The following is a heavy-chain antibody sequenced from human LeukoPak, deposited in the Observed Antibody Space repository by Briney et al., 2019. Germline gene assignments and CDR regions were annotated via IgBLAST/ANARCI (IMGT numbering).Heavy chain of an antibody. Sequence: PSETLSLTCTVSGGSISSYYWSWIRQPPGKGLEWIGYIYYSGSTNYNPPLKSRVTISVDTSKNQFSLKLSSVTAADTAVYYCVDGTYFDYWGQGTLVTVSS. J-gene: IGHJ4*02. CDR3: VDGTYFDY. V-gene: IGHV4-59*01. D-gene: IGHD6-19*01. CDR1: GGSISSYY. CDR2: IYYSGST.